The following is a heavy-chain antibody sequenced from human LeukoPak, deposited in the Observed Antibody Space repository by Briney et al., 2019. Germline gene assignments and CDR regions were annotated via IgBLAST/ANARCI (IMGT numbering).Heavy chain of an antibody. CDR2: IIPIFGTA. CDR3: ARVQRLVIDY. V-gene: IGHV1-69*13. Sequence: GASVKVSCKASGYTFTSYGISWVRQAPGQGLEWMGGIIPIFGTANYAQKFQGRVTITADESTSTAYMELSSLRSEDTAVYYCARVQRLVIDYWGQGTLVTVSS. CDR1: GYTFTSYG. J-gene: IGHJ4*02. D-gene: IGHD3-9*01.